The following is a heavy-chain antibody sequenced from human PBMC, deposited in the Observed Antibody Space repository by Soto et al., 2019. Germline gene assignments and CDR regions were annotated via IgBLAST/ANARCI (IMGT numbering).Heavy chain of an antibody. Sequence: QVQLQQWGAGLLKPSETLSLTCAVYGESFSGYYWSWIRQPPGKGLEWIGEINHSGSTNYNPSLKSRVTMSVDTSKNQFSLKLSSVTAADTAVYYCAGNIVATISSFDYWGQGTLVTDSS. J-gene: IGHJ4*02. CDR2: INHSGST. D-gene: IGHD5-12*01. V-gene: IGHV4-34*01. CDR1: GESFSGYY. CDR3: AGNIVATISSFDY.